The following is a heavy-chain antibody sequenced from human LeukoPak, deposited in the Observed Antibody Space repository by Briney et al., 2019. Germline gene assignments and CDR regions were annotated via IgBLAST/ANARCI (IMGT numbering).Heavy chain of an antibody. J-gene: IGHJ6*03. CDR1: GYTFTSYD. D-gene: IGHD3-3*01. CDR2: MNPNSGNT. Sequence: GASVKVSRKASGYTFTSYDINWVRQATGQGLEWMGWMNPNSGNTGYAQKFQGRVTMTRNTSISTAYMELSSLRSEDTAVYYCARGLYDFWSGYYYYYYYYMDVWGKGTTVTVSS. CDR3: ARGLYDFWSGYYYYYYYYMDV. V-gene: IGHV1-8*01.